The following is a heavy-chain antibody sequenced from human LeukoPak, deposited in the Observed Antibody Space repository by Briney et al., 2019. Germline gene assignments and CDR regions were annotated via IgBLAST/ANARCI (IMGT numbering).Heavy chain of an antibody. CDR2: IYWDDDK. V-gene: IGHV2-5*02. CDR1: GFSLSTSGVG. D-gene: IGHD1-1*01. J-gene: IGHJ4*02. Sequence: SGPALVKPTQTLTLTCTFSGFSLSTSGVGVGWIRQPPGQALEWLSLIYWDDDKRYSPSLKSRLTITKDTSKNLVVLTMTNMDPVDTATYYCAHGTTSSPVDYWGQGTLVTVSS. CDR3: AHGTTSSPVDY.